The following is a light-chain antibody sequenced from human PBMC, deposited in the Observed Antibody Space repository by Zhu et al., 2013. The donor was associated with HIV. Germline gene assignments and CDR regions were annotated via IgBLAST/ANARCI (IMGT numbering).Light chain of an antibody. Sequence: EIVLTQSPGTLSLSPGDRATLSCRASQSVSSGFLAWYQLKPGRTPRLLIFGAFNRATGIPDRFSGSLSGTDFTLRISRLDPDDFAVYYCQHNDTSSLTFGGGTTVEVK. CDR3: QHNDTSSLT. CDR2: GAF. J-gene: IGKJ4*01. V-gene: IGKV3-20*01. CDR1: QSVSSGF.